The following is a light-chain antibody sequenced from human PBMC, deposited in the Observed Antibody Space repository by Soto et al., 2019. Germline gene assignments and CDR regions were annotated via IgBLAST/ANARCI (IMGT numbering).Light chain of an antibody. CDR1: QSVSSSY. V-gene: IGKV3-20*01. CDR2: GAS. CDR3: QQYGRSPT. J-gene: IGKJ1*01. Sequence: EIVLTQSPGTLSLSPGERATLSCRASQSVSSSYLAWYQQKPGQATRLLIYGASSRATVIPDRFSGSWSGTYFTITSSRLEHDFVAVYYCQQYGRSPTFGQGTKVEIK.